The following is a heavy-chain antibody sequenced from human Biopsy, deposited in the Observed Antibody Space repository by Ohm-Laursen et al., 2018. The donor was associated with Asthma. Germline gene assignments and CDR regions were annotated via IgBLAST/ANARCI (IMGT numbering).Heavy chain of an antibody. CDR3: ARDGPVGAPSDY. Sequence: SVKVSCKSSGGTFSRYAISWVRQAPGQGLEWMGWISAYNGNTNYAQKLQGRVTMTTDTSTSTAYMELRSLRSDDTAVYYCARDGPVGAPSDYWGQGTLVTVSS. CDR2: ISAYNGNT. J-gene: IGHJ4*02. V-gene: IGHV1-18*01. D-gene: IGHD1-26*01. CDR1: GGTFSRYA.